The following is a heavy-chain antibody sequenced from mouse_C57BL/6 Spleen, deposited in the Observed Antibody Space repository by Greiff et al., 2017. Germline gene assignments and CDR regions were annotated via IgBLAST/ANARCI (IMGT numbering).Heavy chain of an antibody. V-gene: IGHV1-59*01. CDR1: GYTFTSYW. CDR3: AREYYGTGSYAMDY. CDR2: IDPSDSYT. J-gene: IGHJ4*01. Sequence: QVQLQQPGAELVRPGTSVKLSCKASGYTFTSYWMHWVKHRPGQGLEWIGVIDPSDSYTNYNQKFKGKATLTVDTSSSTAYMQLSSLTSEDSAVYYCAREYYGTGSYAMDYWGQGTSVTVSS. D-gene: IGHD1-1*01.